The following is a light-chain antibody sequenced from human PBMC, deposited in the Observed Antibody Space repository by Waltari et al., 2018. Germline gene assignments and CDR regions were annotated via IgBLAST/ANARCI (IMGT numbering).Light chain of an antibody. J-gene: IGKJ1*01. CDR3: QQYYRSRT. CDR1: QTVLYNSNDKNY. V-gene: IGKV4-1*01. Sequence: DIVLTQSPDSLAVSLGERPTISCKSSQTVLYNSNDKNYLAWYQQKPGQPPRLLISWASIRESGVPDRFSGSGSGTDFTLTISSLQAEDVAVYYCQQYYRSRTFGQGTKVEIK. CDR2: WAS.